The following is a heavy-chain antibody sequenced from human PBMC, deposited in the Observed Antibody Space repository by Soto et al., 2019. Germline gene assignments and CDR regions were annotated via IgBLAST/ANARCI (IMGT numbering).Heavy chain of an antibody. CDR3: ARQIAAAGNNWFDP. V-gene: IGHV1-18*04. D-gene: IGHD6-13*01. Sequence: ASVKVSCKASGYTFTSYGISRVRQAPGQGLEWMGWISAYNGNTNYAQKLQGRVTMTTDTSTSTAYMELRSLRSDDTAVYYCARQIAAAGNNWFDPWGQGTLVTVSS. J-gene: IGHJ5*02. CDR2: ISAYNGNT. CDR1: GYTFTSYG.